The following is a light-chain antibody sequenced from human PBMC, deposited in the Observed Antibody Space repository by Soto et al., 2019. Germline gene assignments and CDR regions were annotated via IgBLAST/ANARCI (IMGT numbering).Light chain of an antibody. J-gene: IGLJ2*01. CDR1: MRDIGAYNL. Sequence: QSVLTQPASVSGSPGQSITISCAGTMRDIGAYNLVSWYQQHPGKAPRLIFYEVRHRPSGIPLRFSGSKSGNTAALTLSGLQAEDEAHYYCSSFSSKSTLIFGGGTKLTVL. CDR3: SSFSSKSTLI. V-gene: IGLV2-14*03. CDR2: EVR.